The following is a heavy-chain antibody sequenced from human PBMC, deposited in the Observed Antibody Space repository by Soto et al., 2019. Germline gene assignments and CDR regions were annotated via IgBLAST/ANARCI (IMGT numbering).Heavy chain of an antibody. V-gene: IGHV3-23*01. Sequence: PGGSLRLSCAASGFTFSSYSMSWVRQAPGKGLEWVSAISGSGGSTYYADSVKGRFTISRDNSKNTLYLQMNSLRAEDTAVYYCAKGVHQQQLAQYFDYWGQGTLVTLL. J-gene: IGHJ4*02. CDR3: AKGVHQQQLAQYFDY. D-gene: IGHD6-13*01. CDR1: GFTFSSYS. CDR2: ISGSGGST.